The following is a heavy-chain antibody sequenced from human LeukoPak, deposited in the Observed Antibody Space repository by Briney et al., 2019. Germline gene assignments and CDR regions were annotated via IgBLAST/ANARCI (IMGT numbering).Heavy chain of an antibody. J-gene: IGHJ4*02. V-gene: IGHV5-51*01. CDR1: GYSFTTYW. Sequence: GESLKISCKGSGYSFTTYWIGWVRQMPGKGLEWMGTIYPGDSDTRYSPSFQGQVTISADKSISTAYLQWSSLKASDTAMYYCARSEMATVLSQDYWGQGTLVTVSS. D-gene: IGHD5-24*01. CDR2: IYPGDSDT. CDR3: ARSEMATVLSQDY.